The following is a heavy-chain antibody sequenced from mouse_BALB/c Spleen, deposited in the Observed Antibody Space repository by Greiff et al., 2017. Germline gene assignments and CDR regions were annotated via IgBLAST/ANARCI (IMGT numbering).Heavy chain of an antibody. J-gene: IGHJ4*01. D-gene: IGHD3-1*01. V-gene: IGHV8-12*01. CDR3: ARSGLWYYAMDY. Sequence: VKLMESGPGILQPSQTLSLTCSFSGFSLSTSGMGVSWLRQPSGKGLEWLVHIYCDDDKRYNPSLKSRLTISKDTSRNQVFLKITSVDTADTATYYCARSGLWYYAMDYWGQGTSVTVSS. CDR1: GFSLSTSGMG. CDR2: IYCDDDK.